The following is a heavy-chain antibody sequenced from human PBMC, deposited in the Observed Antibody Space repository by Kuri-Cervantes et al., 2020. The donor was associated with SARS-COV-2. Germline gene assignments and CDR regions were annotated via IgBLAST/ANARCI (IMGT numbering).Heavy chain of an antibody. CDR3: ARDQERRGYSYGYSISS. CDR2: IIPIFGTA. Sequence: SVKVSCKASGGTFSSYAVSWVRQAPGQGLEWMGGIIPIFGTANYAQKFQGRVTITADESTSTAYMELSSLRSEDTAVYYCARDQERRGYSYGYSISSWGQGTLVT. J-gene: IGHJ4*02. V-gene: IGHV1-69*13. D-gene: IGHD5-18*01. CDR1: GGTFSSYA.